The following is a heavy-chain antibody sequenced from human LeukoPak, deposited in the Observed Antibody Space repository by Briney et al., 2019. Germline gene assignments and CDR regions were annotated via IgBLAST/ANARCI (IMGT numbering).Heavy chain of an antibody. V-gene: IGHV1-2*02. Sequence: ASVKVSCKASGYTFTGYYMHWVRQAPGQGLEWMGWINPNSGGTNYAQKFQGRVTMTRDTSISTAYMELSRLRSDDTAVYYCARARTGIAAAGRDFAFDIWGQGTLVTVSS. CDR1: GYTFTGYY. CDR3: ARARTGIAAAGRDFAFDI. J-gene: IGHJ3*02. D-gene: IGHD6-13*01. CDR2: INPNSGGT.